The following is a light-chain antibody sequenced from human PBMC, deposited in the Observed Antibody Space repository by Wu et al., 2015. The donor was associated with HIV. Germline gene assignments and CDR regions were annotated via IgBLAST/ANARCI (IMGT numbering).Light chain of an antibody. CDR1: QDIFTY. CDR2: DAS. J-gene: IGKJ5*01. Sequence: AIQLTQSPSSLSASIGDRVNITCRASQDIFTYLAWYQQTPGKAPRVLIYDASTLQSGVSSRFSGSGSGADFTLTTSGLQREDFAVLFCQQLNSFPLTFGQGSRLEI. V-gene: IGKV1-13*02. CDR3: QQLNSFPLT.